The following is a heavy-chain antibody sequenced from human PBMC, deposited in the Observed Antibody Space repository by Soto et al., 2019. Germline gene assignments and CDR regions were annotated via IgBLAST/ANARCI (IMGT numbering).Heavy chain of an antibody. CDR2: IYSGGST. V-gene: IGHV3-53*01. CDR3: ARGGATMYYYYGMDV. D-gene: IGHD1-26*01. J-gene: IGHJ6*02. CDR1: GFTVSSNY. Sequence: GGSLRLSCAASGFTVSSNYMSWVRQAPGKGLEWVSVIYSGGSTYYADSVKGRFTISRDNSKNTLYLQMNSLRAEDTAVYYCARGGATMYYYYGMDVWGQGTTVTVYS.